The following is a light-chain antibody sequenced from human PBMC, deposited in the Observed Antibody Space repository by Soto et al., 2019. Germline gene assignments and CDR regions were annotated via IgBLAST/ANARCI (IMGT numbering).Light chain of an antibody. CDR2: DAS. J-gene: IGKJ2*01. Sequence: EIVLTQSPATLSLSPGERATLSCRASQSVSSYLAWYQQKPGQAPRLLIYDASNRATGIPARFSGSGSGTDFTXTXXXXXXXXXXXYYCQQRSNXXRXTFGXGX. CDR1: QSVSSY. V-gene: IGKV3-11*01. CDR3: QQRSNXXRXT.